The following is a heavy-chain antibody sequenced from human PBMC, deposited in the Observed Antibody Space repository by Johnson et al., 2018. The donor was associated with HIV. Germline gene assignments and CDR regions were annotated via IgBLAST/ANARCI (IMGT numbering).Heavy chain of an antibody. V-gene: IGHV3-9*01. CDR3: ARSSGSYLDDAFDI. J-gene: IGHJ3*02. D-gene: IGHD1-26*01. CDR1: GFTFDDYA. CDR2: ISWNSGSI. Sequence: VQLVESGGGLVQPGRSLRLSCAASGFTFDDYAMHWVRQAPGKGLEWVSGISWNSGSIAYADSVKGRFTISRDNAKNSLYLQMNSLRAEDTAVYYCARSSGSYLDDAFDIWGQGTMVTVSS.